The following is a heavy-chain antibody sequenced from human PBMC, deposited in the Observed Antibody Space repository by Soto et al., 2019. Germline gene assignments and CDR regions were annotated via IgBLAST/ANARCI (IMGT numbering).Heavy chain of an antibody. J-gene: IGHJ3*02. CDR3: ARDSTRRGACDI. D-gene: IGHD2-2*01. Sequence: PSETLSLTCAVNNGSFSVYCWTWIRQPPGKGLEWIGEINHSGSTNYNPSLKSRVTISVDTSKNQFSLKLSSVTAADTAVYYCARDSTRRGACDIWGQGTMVTVSS. V-gene: IGHV4-34*01. CDR1: NGSFSVYC. CDR2: INHSGST.